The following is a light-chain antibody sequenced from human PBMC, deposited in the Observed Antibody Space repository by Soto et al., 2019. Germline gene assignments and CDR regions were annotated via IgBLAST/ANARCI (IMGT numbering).Light chain of an antibody. V-gene: IGKV1-33*01. CDR3: QQYESLPT. J-gene: IGKJ4*01. CDR2: DVF. Sequence: IQGPRSQLSVSASVGERVTVPCRASQGISSWLSWYQQKPGKAPKLLIYDVFNLETGVPSRFSGSGSVTHFTFTISSLQPEDVATYYCQQYESLPTLGGGTKVDIK. CDR1: QGISSW.